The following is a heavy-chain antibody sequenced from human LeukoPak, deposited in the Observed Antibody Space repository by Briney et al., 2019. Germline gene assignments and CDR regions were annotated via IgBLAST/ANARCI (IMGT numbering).Heavy chain of an antibody. V-gene: IGHV4-39*07. J-gene: IGHJ5*02. CDR1: GGSISSSSYY. D-gene: IGHD1-26*01. CDR2: IYYSGST. CDR3: AREESGSYPGGLNWFDP. Sequence: PSETLSLTCTVSGGSISSSSYYWGWIRQPPGKGLEWVGSIYYSGSTYYNPSLKSRVTISVDTSKNQFSLKLSSVTAADTAVYYCAREESGSYPGGLNWFDPWGQGTLVTVSS.